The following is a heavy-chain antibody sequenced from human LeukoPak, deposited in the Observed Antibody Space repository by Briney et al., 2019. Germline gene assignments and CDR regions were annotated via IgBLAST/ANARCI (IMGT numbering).Heavy chain of an antibody. CDR3: AREERVVVVPGALYHYYGMDV. CDR2: ISDTSGSK. Sequence: PGGSLRLSCAASGFSFSDYGINWVRQAPGKGLEWISYISDTSGSKYYADSVKGRFTISRDNAKKSLYLQMSSLRAEDTAVYYCAREERVVVVPGALYHYYGMDVWGQGTTVTVSS. CDR1: GFSFSDYG. D-gene: IGHD2-2*01. J-gene: IGHJ6*02. V-gene: IGHV3-48*04.